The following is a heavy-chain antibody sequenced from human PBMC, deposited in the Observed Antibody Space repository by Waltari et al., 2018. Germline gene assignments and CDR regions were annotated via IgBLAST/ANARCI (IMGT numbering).Heavy chain of an antibody. Sequence: QVQLVESGGGVVQPGRSLRLSCAASGFTFSSYGMHWVRQAPGKGLEWVAVISYDGSNKYYAHSVKGRFPISRDNSKNSLYLQMNRLSAEDTAVYYCAKDTQMATIPYAAFDIWGQGTMVTVSS. J-gene: IGHJ3*02. CDR1: GFTFSSYG. CDR3: AKDTQMATIPYAAFDI. D-gene: IGHD5-12*01. V-gene: IGHV3-30*18. CDR2: ISYDGSNK.